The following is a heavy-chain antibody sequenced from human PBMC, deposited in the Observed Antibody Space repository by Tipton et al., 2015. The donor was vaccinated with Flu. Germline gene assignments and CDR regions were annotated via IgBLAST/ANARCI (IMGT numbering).Heavy chain of an antibody. CDR2: IYHTGST. J-gene: IGHJ4*02. CDR1: GYSISSGYN. V-gene: IGHV4-38-2*01. CDR3: SRGYYGLVDY. D-gene: IGHD3-10*01. Sequence: TLSLTCDVSGYSISSGYNWGFVRQLPGEGLEWIGSIYHTGSTYYSPSLKSRVTISVDTSKNQFSLRLSSMTAADTAVYYCSRGYYGLVDYWGQGTLVTVSS.